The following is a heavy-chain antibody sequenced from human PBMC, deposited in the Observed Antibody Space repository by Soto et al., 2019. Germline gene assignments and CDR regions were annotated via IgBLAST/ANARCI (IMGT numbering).Heavy chain of an antibody. CDR2: INPATSAA. J-gene: IGHJ3*02. D-gene: IGHD3-3*01. V-gene: IGHV1-2*02. CDR3: ARGGGVGVAGSAAFDM. Sequence: QLHLVQSGAVVKKPGASVTVSCSASGYPVTAYYMHWVRQAPGRGLEWMGGINPATSAAKYTQTLQGRVTMTRGTSTDTGFMELGGLTSEDTAGFYCARGGGVGVAGSAAFDMWGQGTLVTVSS. CDR1: GYPVTAYY.